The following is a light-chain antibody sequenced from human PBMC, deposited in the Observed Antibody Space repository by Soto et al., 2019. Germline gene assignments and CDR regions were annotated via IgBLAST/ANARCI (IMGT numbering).Light chain of an antibody. CDR2: ASS. CDR1: QDILSW. J-gene: IGKJ3*01. Sequence: DIQMTQSPSSVSASVGDRVTITCRASQDILSWLAWYQQKPGEAPRLLIYASSNLQSGVPSRFRGRGSGTDFTLTISSLQPEDFATYYCQQANSFPITFGPGTRLDIK. V-gene: IGKV1-12*01. CDR3: QQANSFPIT.